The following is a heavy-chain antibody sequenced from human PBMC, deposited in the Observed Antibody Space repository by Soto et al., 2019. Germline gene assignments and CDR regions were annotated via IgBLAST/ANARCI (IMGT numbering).Heavy chain of an antibody. CDR1: GYRFTSFW. CDR3: ARRSGIAVTDRWFDP. V-gene: IGHV5-51*01. D-gene: IGHD6-19*01. Sequence: GESLKISCKGAGYRFTSFWIGWVRQMPGKGLEWMGLIHPSDSDTRYSPSFQGQVTISADKSINTAYLQWSSLKVSDTATYYCARRSGIAVTDRWFDPWGQGTLVTVSS. CDR2: IHPSDSDT. J-gene: IGHJ5*02.